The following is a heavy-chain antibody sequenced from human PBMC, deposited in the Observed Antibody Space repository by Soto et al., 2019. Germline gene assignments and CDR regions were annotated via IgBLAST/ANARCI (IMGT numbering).Heavy chain of an antibody. J-gene: IGHJ5*01. D-gene: IGHD1-26*01. CDR3: TTHEEGAPWAGGFDS. CDR1: GFRFRTRA. Sequence: LRLSCAASGFRFRTRAMSWVRQAPWKGLEWVASIRPGGDSTYYADSVKGRFAVSRDNSNVTLYLQMDSLRVEDTAIYYCTTHEEGAPWAGGFDSWGQGTLVTVSS. CDR2: IRPGGDST. V-gene: IGHV3-23*01.